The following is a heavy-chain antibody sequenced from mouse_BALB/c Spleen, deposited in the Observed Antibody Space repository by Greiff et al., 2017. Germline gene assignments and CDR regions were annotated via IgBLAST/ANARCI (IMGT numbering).Heavy chain of an antibody. Sequence: QVHVKQSGAELVKPGASVKLSCKASGYTFPSYYMYWVKQRPGQGLEWIGEINPSNGGTNFNEKFKSKATLTVDKSSSTAYMQLSSLTSEDSAVYYCTRRGAYWGQGTLVTVSA. CDR1: GYTFPSYY. CDR3: TRRGAY. V-gene: IGHV1S81*02. J-gene: IGHJ3*01. CDR2: INPSNGGT.